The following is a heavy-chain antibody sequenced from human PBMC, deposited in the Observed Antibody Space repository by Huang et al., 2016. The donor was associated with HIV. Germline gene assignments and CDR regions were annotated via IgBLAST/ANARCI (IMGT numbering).Heavy chain of an antibody. CDR1: GFRFGSYD. CDR2: SSGEAATK. V-gene: IGHV3-48*02. CDR3: ARDSPSEMFHRRNWFDT. J-gene: IGHJ5*02. Sequence: EVHLAEFGGDLAQPGGSLRLSCEAAGFRFGSYDINWVRQGAGRGLEWVAYSSGEAATKQYADSVKWRFTVSRDNVKNLLHLQMNTLRDEDTAVYYCARDSPSEMFHRRNWFDTWGQGTLVTVSA. D-gene: IGHD3-10*02.